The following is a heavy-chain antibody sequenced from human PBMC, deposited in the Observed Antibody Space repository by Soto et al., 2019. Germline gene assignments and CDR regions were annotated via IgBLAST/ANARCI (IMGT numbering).Heavy chain of an antibody. J-gene: IGHJ6*02. CDR2: IYTSGST. D-gene: IGHD6-19*01. Sequence: SETLSLTCTVSGGSISSYYWSWIRQPAGKGLEWIGRIYTSGSTNYNPSLKSRVTMSVDTSKNQFSLKLSSVTAPDTAVYYCARESSGSGWYESRSYGMDVWGQGTTVTVSS. CDR1: GGSISSYY. V-gene: IGHV4-4*07. CDR3: ARESSGSGWYESRSYGMDV.